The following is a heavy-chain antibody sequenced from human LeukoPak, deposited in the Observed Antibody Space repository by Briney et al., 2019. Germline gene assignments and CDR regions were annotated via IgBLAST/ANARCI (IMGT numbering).Heavy chain of an antibody. CDR3: ARYYSGSYGFDY. D-gene: IGHD1-26*01. Sequence: SETLSLTATVSGGSISSINYYWGWIRQPPGEGLEWIGYIYYSGSTYYNPSLKSRVTMSVDTSKNQFSLKLSSVTAADTAVYFCARYYSGSYGFDYWGQGTLVTVSS. V-gene: IGHV4-39*01. CDR1: GGSISSINYY. J-gene: IGHJ4*02. CDR2: IYYSGST.